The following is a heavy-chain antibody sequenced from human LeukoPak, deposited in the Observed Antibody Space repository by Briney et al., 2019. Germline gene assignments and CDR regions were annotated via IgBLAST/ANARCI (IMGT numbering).Heavy chain of an antibody. J-gene: IGHJ5*02. CDR1: GGSISSGGYY. V-gene: IGHV4-31*03. Sequence: SQTLSLTCTVSGGSISSGGYYWSWIRQHPGKGLEWIGYIHYSGSTYYNPSLKSRVTISVDTSKNQFSLKLSSVTAADTAVYYCARTYGSGSYDWFDPWGQGTLVTVSS. CDR3: ARTYGSGSYDWFDP. CDR2: IHYSGST. D-gene: IGHD3-10*01.